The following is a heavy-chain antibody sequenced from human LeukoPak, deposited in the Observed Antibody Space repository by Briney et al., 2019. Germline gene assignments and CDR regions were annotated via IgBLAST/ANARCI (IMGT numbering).Heavy chain of an antibody. CDR2: ISSSGSTI. D-gene: IGHD2-2*01. CDR1: GFTFSSYE. V-gene: IGHV3-48*03. CDR3: AREDSSTSCYNDY. J-gene: IGHJ4*02. Sequence: PGGSLRLSCAASGFTFSSYEMNWVRQAPGKGLEWVSYISSSGSTIYYADSVKGRFTISRDNAKNSLYLQMNSLRAEDTAVYYCAREDSSTSCYNDYWGQGTLVSVSS.